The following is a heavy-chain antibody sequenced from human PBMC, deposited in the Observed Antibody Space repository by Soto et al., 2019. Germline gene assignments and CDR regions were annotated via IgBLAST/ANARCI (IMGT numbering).Heavy chain of an antibody. CDR2: IYPGDSDT. J-gene: IGHJ6*02. CDR3: ARHPGYSSGWFNYYYGMDV. Sequence: GESLKISCKGSGYSFTSYWIGWVRQMPGKGLEWMGIIYPGDSDTRYSPSFQGQVTISADKSISTAYLQWSSLKASDTAMYYCARHPGYSSGWFNYYYGMDVWGQGTTVTVSS. D-gene: IGHD6-19*01. CDR1: GYSFTSYW. V-gene: IGHV5-51*01.